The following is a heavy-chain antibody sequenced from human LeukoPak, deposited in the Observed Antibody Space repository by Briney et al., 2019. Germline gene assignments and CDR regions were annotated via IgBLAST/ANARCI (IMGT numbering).Heavy chain of an antibody. J-gene: IGHJ4*02. CDR1: GGSISSSSYY. Sequence: SGTLSLTCTVSGGSISSSSYYWGWIRQPPGKGLEWIGSIYYSGSTYYNPSLKSRVTISVDTSKNQFSLKLSSVTAADTAVYYCARYYYDSSGYDYWGQGTLVTVSS. D-gene: IGHD3-22*01. CDR2: IYYSGST. V-gene: IGHV4-39*01. CDR3: ARYYYDSSGYDY.